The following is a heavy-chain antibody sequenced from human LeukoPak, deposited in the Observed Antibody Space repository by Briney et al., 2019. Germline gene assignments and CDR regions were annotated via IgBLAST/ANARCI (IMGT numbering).Heavy chain of an antibody. CDR1: GGSVGSISTYY. J-gene: IGHJ4*02. V-gene: IGHV4-61*01. CDR3: SRESGAFCPFGY. Sequence: PSETLSLTCAVSGGSVGSISTYYWSWIRQPPGKGLEWIGEVSLAGQTNYNPSLNGRVTMSLDESSNQLSLKLTSVTAADTAIYYCSRESGAFCPFGYWGQGTLVIVPS. D-gene: IGHD1-26*01. CDR2: VSLAGQT.